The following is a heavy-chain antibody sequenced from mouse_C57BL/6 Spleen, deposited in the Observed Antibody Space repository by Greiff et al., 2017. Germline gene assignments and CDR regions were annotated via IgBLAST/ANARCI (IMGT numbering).Heavy chain of an antibody. CDR3: AREGYYGSSSWFAY. CDR1: GYTFTDYY. Sequence: VKLMESGAELVRPGASVKLSCKASGYTFTDYYINWVKQRPGQGLEWIARIYPGSGNTYYNEKFKGKATLTAEKSSSTAYMQLSSLTSEDSAVYFCAREGYYGSSSWFAYWGQGTLVTVAA. CDR2: IYPGSGNT. V-gene: IGHV1-76*01. J-gene: IGHJ3*01. D-gene: IGHD1-1*01.